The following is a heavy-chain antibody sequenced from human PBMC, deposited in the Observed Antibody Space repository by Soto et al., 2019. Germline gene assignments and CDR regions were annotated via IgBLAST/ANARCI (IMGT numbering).Heavy chain of an antibody. J-gene: IGHJ4*02. Sequence: QVQLLVQSGTEVKKPGASVKVSCQASGYTFTNFGISWVRQAPGQGLEWMGWVSGYNGNTSYAQKFRDRVTMTTDTSTSTAYMELRALRSDDTAVYYCARDEGSHRFDSWGQGTLVTVSS. CDR2: VSGYNGNT. D-gene: IGHD6-19*01. CDR1: GYTFTNFG. V-gene: IGHV1-18*04. CDR3: ARDEGSHRFDS.